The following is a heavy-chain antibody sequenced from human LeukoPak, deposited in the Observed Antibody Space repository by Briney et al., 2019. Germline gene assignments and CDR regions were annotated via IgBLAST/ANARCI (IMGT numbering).Heavy chain of an antibody. J-gene: IGHJ4*02. D-gene: IGHD5-18*01. CDR3: ARGDSYGAFDY. Sequence: PSQTLSLTCTVSGGSISGYYWSWIRQPPGKGLEWIGYIYYSGNTNYNPSLKSRVTISVDTSKNQFFLRLTSVTAADTAVYSCARGDSYGAFDYWGQGSLVTVSS. CDR2: IYYSGNT. V-gene: IGHV4-59*08. CDR1: GGSISGYY.